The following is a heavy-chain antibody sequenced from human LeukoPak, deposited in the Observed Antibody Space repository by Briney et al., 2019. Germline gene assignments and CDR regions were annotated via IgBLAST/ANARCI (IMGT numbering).Heavy chain of an antibody. D-gene: IGHD3-3*01. V-gene: IGHV1-18*01. CDR2: ISAYNGNT. CDR3: ARFTSTYDFWSGFDY. Sequence: ASVKVSCKASGYTFTSYGISWVRQAPGQGLEWMGWISAYNGNTNYAQKLQGRVNMTTDTCTSTAYMELRSLRSDDTAVYYCARFTSTYDFWSGFDYWGQGTLVSVSS. J-gene: IGHJ4*02. CDR1: GYTFTSYG.